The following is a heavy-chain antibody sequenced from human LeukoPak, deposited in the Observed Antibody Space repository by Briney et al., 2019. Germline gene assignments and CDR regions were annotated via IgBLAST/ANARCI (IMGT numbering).Heavy chain of an antibody. CDR1: GFTFSDYY. D-gene: IGHD3-9*01. Sequence: GGSLRLSCAASGFTFSDYYMSWIRQAPGKGLEWVSYISSSGSTIYYADSVKGRFTISRNNAKNSLYLQMNSLRAEDTAVYYCARYFDWLHFYYFDYWGQGTLVTVSS. CDR3: ARYFDWLHFYYFDY. J-gene: IGHJ4*02. CDR2: ISSSGSTI. V-gene: IGHV3-11*01.